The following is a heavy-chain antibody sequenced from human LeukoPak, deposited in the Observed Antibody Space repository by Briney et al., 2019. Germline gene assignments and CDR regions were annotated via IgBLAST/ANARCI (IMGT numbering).Heavy chain of an antibody. V-gene: IGHV4-34*01. CDR2: INHSGST. CDR1: GGSFSGYY. J-gene: IGHJ6*02. Sequence: AETLSLTCAVYGGSFSGYYWSGIRQPPGKVLEWIGEINHSGSTNYNPSLKSRVTISVDTSKNQFSLKLSSVTAADTAVYYCARRGRLWLLYYYYGMDVWGQGTTVTVSS. D-gene: IGHD5-18*01. CDR3: ARRGRLWLLYYYYGMDV.